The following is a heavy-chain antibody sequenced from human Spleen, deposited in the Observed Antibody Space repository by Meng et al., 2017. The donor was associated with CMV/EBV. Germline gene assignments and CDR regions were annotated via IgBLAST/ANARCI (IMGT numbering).Heavy chain of an antibody. Sequence: ASVKVSCKASGYTFTGYYIHWVRQARGQGLEWMGWINPHSGDTKYTQKFQGRVTMTRDTSINTAYMGLSSLTSDDTAVYYSARDYAGTGDGMDVWGQGTTVTVSS. J-gene: IGHJ6*02. D-gene: IGHD3-10*01. CDR2: INPHSGDT. CDR3: ARDYAGTGDGMDV. CDR1: GYTFTGYY. V-gene: IGHV1-2*02.